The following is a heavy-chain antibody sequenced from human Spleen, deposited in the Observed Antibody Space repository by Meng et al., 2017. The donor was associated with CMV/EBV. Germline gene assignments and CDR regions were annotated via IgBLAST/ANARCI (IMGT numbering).Heavy chain of an antibody. Sequence: GGSLRLSCAASGFTFSSYSMNWVRQAPGKGLEWVSSISSSSSYIYYADSVKGRFTIPRDNAKNSLYLQMNSLRAEDTAVYYCARDRYYGGNSGVRYFDLWGRGTLVTVSS. V-gene: IGHV3-21*01. CDR2: ISSSSSYI. D-gene: IGHD4-23*01. CDR1: GFTFSSYS. CDR3: ARDRYYGGNSGVRYFDL. J-gene: IGHJ2*01.